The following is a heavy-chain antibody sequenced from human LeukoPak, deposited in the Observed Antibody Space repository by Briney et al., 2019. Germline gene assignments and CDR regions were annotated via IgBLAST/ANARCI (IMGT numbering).Heavy chain of an antibody. CDR3: AKDLGSTRLFDY. V-gene: IGHV3-30*02. Sequence: GGSLRLSCAASGFTFSSYGMHWVRQAPGKGLEWVAFIRYDGSNKYYADSVKGRFTISRDNSKNTLYLQMNSLRAEDTAVYYYAKDLGSTRLFDYWGQGTLVTVSS. J-gene: IGHJ4*02. D-gene: IGHD2-2*01. CDR1: GFTFSSYG. CDR2: IRYDGSNK.